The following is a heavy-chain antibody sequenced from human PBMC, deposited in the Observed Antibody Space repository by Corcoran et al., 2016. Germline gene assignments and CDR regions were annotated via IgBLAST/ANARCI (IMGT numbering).Heavy chain of an antibody. J-gene: IGHJ6*02. CDR1: GFTFTTYG. V-gene: IGHV3-33*01. Sequence: QVQLAESGGGVVQPGRSLRLSCAASGFTFTTYGMNWVRQAPGKGPEWVAVGWYDGSDKYYADSVKVRFTISRDNCKHTLSLQMNSLRAEYPALYYCAIIDFTGDTCRPFYYSGMDVSVQVTMVTVSS. D-gene: IGHD2-8*02. CDR2: GWYDGSDK. CDR3: AIIDFTGDTCRPFYYSGMDV.